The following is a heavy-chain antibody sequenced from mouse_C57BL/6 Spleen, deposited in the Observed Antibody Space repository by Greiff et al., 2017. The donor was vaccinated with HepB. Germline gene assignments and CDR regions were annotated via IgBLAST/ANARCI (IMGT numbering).Heavy chain of an antibody. Sequence: QVQLQQPGAELVKPGASVKLSCKASGYTFTSYWMHWVKQRPGQGLEWIGMIHPNSGSTNYNEKFKSKATLTVDKSSSIAYMQLSSLTSEDSAVYYCARRDYDGAMDYWGQGTSVTVSS. CDR2: IHPNSGST. V-gene: IGHV1-64*01. CDR1: GYTFTSYW. CDR3: ARRDYDGAMDY. J-gene: IGHJ4*01. D-gene: IGHD2-4*01.